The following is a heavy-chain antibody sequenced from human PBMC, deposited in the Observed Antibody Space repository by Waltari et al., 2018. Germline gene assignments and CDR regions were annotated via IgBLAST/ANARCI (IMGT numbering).Heavy chain of an antibody. Sequence: QVQLQQWGAGLLKPSETLSVTCAVFDDSFSKYYWVWIRQSPGKGLEWIGESNRSGSTNYNPSLKGRATISLDMSKKQVSLRVTSVTAADTAVYYCAREYSSFEPIFDYWGRGTLVTVSS. CDR3: AREYSSFEPIFDY. CDR1: DDSFSKYY. D-gene: IGHD5-12*01. CDR2: SNRSGST. V-gene: IGHV4-34*02. J-gene: IGHJ4*02.